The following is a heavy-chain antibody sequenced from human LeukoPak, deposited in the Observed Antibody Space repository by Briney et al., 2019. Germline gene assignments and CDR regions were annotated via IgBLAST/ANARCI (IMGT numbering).Heavy chain of an antibody. D-gene: IGHD2-2*01. V-gene: IGHV1-2*02. J-gene: IGHJ4*02. Sequence: ASVKVFRKASGYTFTDYYMHWVRQAPGQGLEWMGWINPNSGGSIFAQKFQGRVTMTRDTSISTAYMELSSLRSDDTAMYYCARDGGQHLGVVDFWGQGTLVTVSS. CDR2: INPNSGGS. CDR1: GYTFTDYY. CDR3: ARDGGQHLGVVDF.